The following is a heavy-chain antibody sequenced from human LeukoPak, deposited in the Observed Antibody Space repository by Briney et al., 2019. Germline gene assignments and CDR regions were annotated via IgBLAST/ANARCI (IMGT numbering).Heavy chain of an antibody. CDR3: ARMLHGDSVNYFDY. V-gene: IGHV2-70*01. CDR1: GFSLSTSGMC. D-gene: IGHD4-17*01. Sequence: ESGPALVKPPQTLTLTCTFSGFSLSTSGMCMSWIRQPPGKALEWLALIDWDDAKYYSTSLRTRLTISKDTSKNQVVLTMTNMDPVDTATYYCARMLHGDSVNYFDYWGQGTLVTVSS. CDR2: IDWDDAK. J-gene: IGHJ4*01.